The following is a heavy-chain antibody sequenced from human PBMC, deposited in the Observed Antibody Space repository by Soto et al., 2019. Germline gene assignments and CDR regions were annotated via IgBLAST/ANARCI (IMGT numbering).Heavy chain of an antibody. D-gene: IGHD5-12*01. J-gene: IGHJ4*02. Sequence: QVRLQESGPGLVKPSETLSLTCSVSGGSIISYYWSWIRQPPGRGLELIVFIYYAASTKDNPSLNGRVTISVDTTKNQFSPTVTSVTAADTAVYYCARRIVATEAFDSWGQGTLVTVSS. CDR3: ARRIVATEAFDS. V-gene: IGHV4-59*08. CDR1: GGSIISYY. CDR2: IYYAAST.